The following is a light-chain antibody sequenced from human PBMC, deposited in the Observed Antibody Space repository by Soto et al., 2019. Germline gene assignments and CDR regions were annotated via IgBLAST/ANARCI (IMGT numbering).Light chain of an antibody. Sequence: QSALTQPPSVSGSPGQSVTISCTGTSTDFVSYNRVSWYQQPPGTAPKLIIYEASNRPSGVPDRFSGSKSGNTASLTISGLQAEDEADYYCASYTRTTTLVFGGGTKVTVL. CDR1: STDFVSYNR. J-gene: IGLJ2*01. V-gene: IGLV2-18*02. CDR3: ASYTRTTTLV. CDR2: EAS.